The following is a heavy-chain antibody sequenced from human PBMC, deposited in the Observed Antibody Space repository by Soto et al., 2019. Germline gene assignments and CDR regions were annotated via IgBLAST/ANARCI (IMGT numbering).Heavy chain of an antibody. J-gene: IGHJ2*01. CDR2: IWYDGSNK. Sequence: PGGSLRLSCAASGFTFSSYGMHWVRQAPGKGLEWVAVIWYDGSNKYYADSVKGRFTISRGNSKNTLYLQMNSLRAEDTAVYYWASCDPRRSDLWYFDLWGRGTLVTVSS. D-gene: IGHD1-26*01. V-gene: IGHV3-33*01. CDR3: ASCDPRRSDLWYFDL. CDR1: GFTFSSYG.